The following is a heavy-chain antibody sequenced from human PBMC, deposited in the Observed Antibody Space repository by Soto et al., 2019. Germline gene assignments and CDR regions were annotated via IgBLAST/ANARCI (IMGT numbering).Heavy chain of an antibody. J-gene: IGHJ2*01. Sequence: QVQLQESGPGLVKPSETLSLTSSVSGGSISGYCWSWIRQPPGKGLEWIGYIYYRGSTNYNPPLQSRVTIPVDTSKNQFSLKLSSVTAADTAVYYCASGGSSGWYRYFDLWGRGTLVTVSS. CDR2: IYYRGST. CDR1: GGSISGYC. D-gene: IGHD6-19*01. CDR3: ASGGSSGWYRYFDL. V-gene: IGHV4-59*01.